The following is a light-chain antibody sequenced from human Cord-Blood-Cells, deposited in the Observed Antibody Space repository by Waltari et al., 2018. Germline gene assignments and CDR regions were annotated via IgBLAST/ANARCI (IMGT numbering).Light chain of an antibody. Sequence: QSALTQPPSASGSPGHSVTISCTGTSSDVGGYNYVSWYQQHPGKAPKLMIDEVSKRPSGVPDRFSGSKSGNTASLTVTGLQAEDEADYYCSSYAGSNNFVVFGGGTKLTVL. CDR2: EVS. V-gene: IGLV2-8*01. J-gene: IGLJ2*01. CDR1: SSDVGGYNY. CDR3: SSYAGSNNFVV.